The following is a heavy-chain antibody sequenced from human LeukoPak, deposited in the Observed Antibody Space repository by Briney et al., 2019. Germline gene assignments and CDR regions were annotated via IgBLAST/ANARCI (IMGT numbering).Heavy chain of an antibody. CDR1: GFTFSNYW. CDR2: INSDRSTT. Sequence: GGSLRLSCTASGFTFSNYWMHWVRHAPGKGLVWVSRINSDRSTTVYADSVKGRFTLSRDNSVNTVDLQMNSLRAEDTAVYYCVKEYHSRGFGAYFDYWGQGTLVTVSS. CDR3: VKEYHSRGFGAYFDY. J-gene: IGHJ4*02. D-gene: IGHD3-3*01. V-gene: IGHV3-74*01.